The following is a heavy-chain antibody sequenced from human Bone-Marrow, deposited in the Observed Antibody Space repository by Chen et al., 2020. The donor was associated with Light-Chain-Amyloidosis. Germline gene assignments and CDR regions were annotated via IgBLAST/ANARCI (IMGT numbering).Heavy chain of an antibody. CDR1: GYTFPNYW. J-gene: IGHJ4*02. D-gene: IGHD5-12*01. Sequence: EQSGPEVKKPGESLKISCKGSGYTFPNYWIGWVRQMPGKGLGWMGVIYPDDSDARYSPSFEGQVTISADKSITXXXXXXXXXXASDTAMYYCARRRDGYNFDYWGQGTLVTVSS. CDR3: ARRRDGYNFDY. CDR2: IYPDDSDA. V-gene: IGHV5-51*01.